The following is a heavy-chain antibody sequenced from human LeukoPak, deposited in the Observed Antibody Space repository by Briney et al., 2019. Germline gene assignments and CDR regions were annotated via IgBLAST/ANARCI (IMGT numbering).Heavy chain of an antibody. J-gene: IGHJ3*02. D-gene: IGHD2-2*01. CDR2: ISYDGSNK. Sequence: GGSLRLCCAASGFTFSSYAMHWVRQAPGKGLEWVAVISYDGSNKYYADSVKGRFTISRDNSKNTLYLQMNSLRAEDTAVYYCARELSDAFDIWGQGTMVTVSS. CDR3: ARELSDAFDI. CDR1: GFTFSSYA. V-gene: IGHV3-30-3*01.